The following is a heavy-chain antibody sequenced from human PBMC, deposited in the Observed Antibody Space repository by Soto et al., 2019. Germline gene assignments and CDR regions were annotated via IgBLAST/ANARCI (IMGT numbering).Heavy chain of an antibody. CDR1: GGTFSNHA. CDR2: IIPMFPTA. CDR3: ARDDATYCGGDCYRYFYYGMEV. D-gene: IGHD2-21*02. V-gene: IGHV1-69*13. Sequence: ASVKVSCKASGGTFSNHAISWVRQAPGQGLEWVGGIIPMFPTADYAQRFQGRVTITADDSTTTVYMELSGLRSEDTAMYYCARDDATYCGGDCYRYFYYGMEVWGEGTKVTVSS. J-gene: IGHJ6*04.